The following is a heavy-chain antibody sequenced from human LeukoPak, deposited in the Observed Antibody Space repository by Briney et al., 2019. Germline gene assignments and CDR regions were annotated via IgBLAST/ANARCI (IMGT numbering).Heavy chain of an antibody. J-gene: IGHJ6*03. CDR1: GFTFSSYS. CDR2: ISSSSSYI. CDR3: ARDGSSSWDYYYYMDV. V-gene: IGHV3-21*01. D-gene: IGHD6-6*01. Sequence: GGSLRLSCAASGFTFSSYSMNWVRQAPGKGLEWVSSISSSSSYIYYADSVKGRFTISRDNAKNSLYLQMNSLRAEDTAVYYRARDGSSSWDYYYYMDVWGKGTTVTVSS.